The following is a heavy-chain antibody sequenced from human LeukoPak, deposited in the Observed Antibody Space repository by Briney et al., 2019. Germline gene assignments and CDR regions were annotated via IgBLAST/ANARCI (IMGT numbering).Heavy chain of an antibody. J-gene: IGHJ3*02. CDR3: ARAPYDILTRLGAFDI. CDR1: GGSISSYY. D-gene: IGHD3-9*01. CDR2: MYYSGST. V-gene: IGHV4-59*01. Sequence: SETLSLTCTVSGGSISSYYWSWIRQPPGKGLEWIGYMYYSGSTNYNPSLKSRVTISVDTSKNQFSLKLSSVTAADTAVYYCARAPYDILTRLGAFDIWGQGTMVTVSS.